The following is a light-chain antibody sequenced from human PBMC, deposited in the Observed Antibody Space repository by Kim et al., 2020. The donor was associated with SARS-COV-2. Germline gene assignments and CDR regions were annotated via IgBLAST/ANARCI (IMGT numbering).Light chain of an antibody. CDR3: SAWDSSLSEVV. V-gene: IGLV10-54*01. J-gene: IGLJ2*01. CDR1: SNNVGNQG. Sequence: QSATLNFTGNSNNVGNQGAAWLQQHQGHPPKLLSYKNDNRPSGISEGLSASRSGNTASLTITGLQPEDEADYYCSAWDSSLSEVVFGGGTQLTVL. CDR2: KND.